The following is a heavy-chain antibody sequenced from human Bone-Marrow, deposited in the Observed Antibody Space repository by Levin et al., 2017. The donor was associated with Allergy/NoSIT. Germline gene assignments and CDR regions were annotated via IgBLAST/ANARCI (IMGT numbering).Heavy chain of an antibody. V-gene: IGHV3-33*01. CDR1: GFTFSNYG. CDR3: ARGFSAFDY. J-gene: IGHJ4*02. CDR2: IWYDGNTK. Sequence: GGSLRLSCAASGFTFSNYGMHWVRQAPGKGLEWVAVIWYDGNTKYYADSVKGRFTISRDNSKNTLYVQMNSLRVEDTAVYYCARGFSAFDYWGQGTLVTVSS. D-gene: IGHD1-26*01.